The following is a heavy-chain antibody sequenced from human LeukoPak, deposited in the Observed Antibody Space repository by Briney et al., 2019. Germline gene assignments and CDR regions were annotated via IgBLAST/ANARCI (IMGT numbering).Heavy chain of an antibody. CDR1: DYTFTNYG. Sequence: ASAKVSCKASDYTFTNYGVNWVRQAPGQGLEWMGWISPYNGNTNYAQKLQGRVTMTTDTSITTAYMELSRLRSDDTAVYYCARPAPADYWGQGTLVTVSS. CDR3: ARPAPADY. CDR2: ISPYNGNT. J-gene: IGHJ4*02. V-gene: IGHV1-18*01.